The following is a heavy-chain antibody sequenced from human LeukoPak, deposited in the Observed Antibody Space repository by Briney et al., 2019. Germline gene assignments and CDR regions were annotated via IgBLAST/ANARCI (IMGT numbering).Heavy chain of an antibody. CDR2: TYSDGST. Sequence: GGSLRLSCAVSGFSVSSSYMTWVRQAPGKGLEWVSITYSDGSTYYAESVKGRFTVSRGYSKNTLYLQMNSLRVEDTALYYCARGEHRLLWFGELLPSYFDYWGQGTLVTVSS. D-gene: IGHD3-10*01. J-gene: IGHJ4*02. CDR3: ARGEHRLLWFGELLPSYFDY. V-gene: IGHV3-53*01. CDR1: GFSVSSSY.